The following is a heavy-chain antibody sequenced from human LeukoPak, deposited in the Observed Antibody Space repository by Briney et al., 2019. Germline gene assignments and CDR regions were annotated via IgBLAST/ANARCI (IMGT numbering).Heavy chain of an antibody. V-gene: IGHV3-7*01. D-gene: IGHD2-15*01. J-gene: IGHJ6*02. CDR1: GFTFRSYW. CDR3: ARDIGNYYYYGMDV. Sequence: PGGSLRLSCAASGFTFRSYWMTWVRQAPGKGLEWVANIKQDGSEKYYVDSVKGRFTISRDNAKNSLYLQMNSLRAEDTAVYYCARDIGNYYYYGMDVWGQGTTVTVSS. CDR2: IKQDGSEK.